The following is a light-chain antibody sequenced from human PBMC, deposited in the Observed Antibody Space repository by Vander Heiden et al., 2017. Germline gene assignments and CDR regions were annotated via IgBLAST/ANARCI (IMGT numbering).Light chain of an antibody. Sequence: QSVLTQPPYVSGAPGQWVTISCTGSSSNIGAGYDVHWYQQLPGTAPKVLIYGNSNRPSGVPDRFSGSKSDTSASLAITGLQAEDEADYYCQSYDSSLSGSVFGGGTKLTVL. J-gene: IGLJ3*02. CDR3: QSYDSSLSGSV. CDR1: SSNIGAGYD. V-gene: IGLV1-40*01. CDR2: GNS.